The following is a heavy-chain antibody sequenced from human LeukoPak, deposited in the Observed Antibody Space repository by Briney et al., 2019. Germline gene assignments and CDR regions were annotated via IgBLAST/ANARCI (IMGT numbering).Heavy chain of an antibody. CDR3: ARDERYDSSGYPFDY. D-gene: IGHD3-22*01. J-gene: IGHJ4*02. Sequence: ASVKVSCKASGYTFTGYFIHWVRQAPGQGLELMGWINLNSGGTNSPGRVTMTRRTAIITAYMELRRLSSDDTAVYYCARDERYDSSGYPFDYWGQGTLVTVSS. V-gene: IGHV1-2*02. CDR1: GYTFTGYF. CDR2: INLNSGGT.